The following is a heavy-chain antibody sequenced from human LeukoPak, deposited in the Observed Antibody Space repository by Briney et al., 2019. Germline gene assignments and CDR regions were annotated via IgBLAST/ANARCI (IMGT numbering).Heavy chain of an antibody. CDR2: IWYDGSNK. D-gene: IGHD6-19*01. CDR3: ARSWGAVAEIDY. J-gene: IGHJ4*02. Sequence: PGGSLRLSCAASGFTFSSYGMHWVRQAPGKGLEWVAVIWYDGSNKYYADSVKGRFTISRDNSKNTLYLQMNSLRAEDTAVCYCARSWGAVAEIDYWGQGTLVTVSS. CDR1: GFTFSSYG. V-gene: IGHV3-33*01.